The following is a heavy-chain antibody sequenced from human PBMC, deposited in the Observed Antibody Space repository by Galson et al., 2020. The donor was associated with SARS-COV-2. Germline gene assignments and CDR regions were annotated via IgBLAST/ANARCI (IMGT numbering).Heavy chain of an antibody. Sequence: SQTLSLTCTVSGGSISSSSYYWGWIRQPPGKGLEWIGSIYYSGSTYYNPSLKSRVTISVDTSKNQLSLKLSSVTAADTAVYYCARVSSKIFGVVDPGDYYYGMDVWGQGTTVTVSS. CDR2: IYYSGST. D-gene: IGHD3-3*01. J-gene: IGHJ6*02. V-gene: IGHV4-39*01. CDR1: GGSISSSSYY. CDR3: ARVSSKIFGVVDPGDYYYGMDV.